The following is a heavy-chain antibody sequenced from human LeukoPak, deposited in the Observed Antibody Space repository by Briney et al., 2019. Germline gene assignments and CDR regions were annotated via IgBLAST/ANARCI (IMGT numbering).Heavy chain of an antibody. V-gene: IGHV3-13*01. Sequence: GGSLRLSCAASGFTFSSYDMHWVRQATGKGLEWVSAIGTAGDTYYPGSVKGRFTISRENARNSLYLQMNGMRAGDTAVYYCARAPNSIAAAGSLGYFDYWGQGTLVTVSS. D-gene: IGHD6-13*01. CDR2: IGTAGDT. CDR1: GFTFSSYD. J-gene: IGHJ4*02. CDR3: ARAPNSIAAAGSLGYFDY.